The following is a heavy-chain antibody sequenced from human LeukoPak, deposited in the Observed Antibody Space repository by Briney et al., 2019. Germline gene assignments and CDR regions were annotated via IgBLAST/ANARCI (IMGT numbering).Heavy chain of an antibody. Sequence: SETLSLTCTVSGGSISSYYWSWIRQPPGKGLEWIGYIYYSGSTNYNPSLKSRVTISADTSKKQFSLKLRSVTAADTAVYYCARAFYPGYYSYMAVWGKGTTVTVSS. D-gene: IGHD3-3*02. CDR3: ARAFYPGYYSYMAV. J-gene: IGHJ6*03. CDR1: GGSISSYY. V-gene: IGHV4-59*01. CDR2: IYYSGST.